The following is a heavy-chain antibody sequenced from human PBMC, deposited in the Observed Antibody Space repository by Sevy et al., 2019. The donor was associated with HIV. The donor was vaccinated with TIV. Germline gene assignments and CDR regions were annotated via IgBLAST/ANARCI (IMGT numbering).Heavy chain of an antibody. CDR2: ISDDGRST. J-gene: IGHJ3*02. CDR1: GFTFGSYW. CDR3: ARDSVTVSGIVLYALDI. D-gene: IGHD3-3*01. V-gene: IGHV3-74*01. Sequence: GGSLRLSCGASGFTFGSYWMHWVRQVPGKGLEWVSRISDDGRSTTYADSVRGRFTISRDNANNTLYLQMNGLRADDTAVYYCARDSVTVSGIVLYALDIWGQGTMVTVSS.